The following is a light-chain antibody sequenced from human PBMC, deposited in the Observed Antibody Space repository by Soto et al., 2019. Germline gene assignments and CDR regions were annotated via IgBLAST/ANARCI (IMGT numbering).Light chain of an antibody. Sequence: EIVLTQSPGTLSLSPGERATLSCRASQSVSSSYLAWYQQKPGQAPRLLIYGASSRATVIPDRFSGSGSGTDVTLTISRLEPEDFAVYYCQQYGSSLFTFGPGTKVHI. J-gene: IGKJ3*01. CDR2: GAS. CDR1: QSVSSSY. CDR3: QQYGSSLFT. V-gene: IGKV3-20*01.